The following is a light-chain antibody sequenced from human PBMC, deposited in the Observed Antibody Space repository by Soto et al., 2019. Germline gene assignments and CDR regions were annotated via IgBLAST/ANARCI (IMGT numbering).Light chain of an antibody. J-gene: IGKJ4*01. CDR3: QQLNTYPLT. Sequence: DIQLTQSPSFLSASVGDRVTLTCRASQGIYSFLAWYQQKPGKAPKNLIYTASTLQSGVPSRFSGSGSGTEFNLTISSLQPEDFATYYCQQLNTYPLTFGRGTKVDIK. V-gene: IGKV1-9*01. CDR2: TAS. CDR1: QGIYSF.